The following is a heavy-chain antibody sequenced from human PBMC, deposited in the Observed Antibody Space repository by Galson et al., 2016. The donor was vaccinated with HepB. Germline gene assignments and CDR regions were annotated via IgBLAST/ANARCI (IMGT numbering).Heavy chain of an antibody. Sequence: SLRLSCAASGFALSRFNMNWVRQTPGKGLEWISYISSSRNTIDYADSVKGRFTISRDDAKHSLYLQMNNLSVGDTAIYHCAQEVGWLRFAFGSWGQGTLVTFSS. J-gene: IGHJ5*01. D-gene: IGHD5-12*01. V-gene: IGHV3-48*01. CDR1: GFALSRFN. CDR2: ISSSRNTI. CDR3: AQEVGWLRFAFGS.